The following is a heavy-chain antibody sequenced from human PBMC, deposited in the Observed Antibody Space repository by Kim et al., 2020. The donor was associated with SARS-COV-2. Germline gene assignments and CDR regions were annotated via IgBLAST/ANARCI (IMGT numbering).Heavy chain of an antibody. CDR3: ARGVVLWFGELYGYFDY. D-gene: IGHD3-10*01. Sequence: SETLSLTCTVSGGSISSYYWSWIRQPPGKGLEWIGYIYYSGSTNYNPSLKSRVTISVDTSKNQFSLKLSSVTAADTAVYYCARGVVLWFGELYGYFDYWG. CDR2: IYYSGST. J-gene: IGHJ4*01. V-gene: IGHV4-59*13. CDR1: GGSISSYY.